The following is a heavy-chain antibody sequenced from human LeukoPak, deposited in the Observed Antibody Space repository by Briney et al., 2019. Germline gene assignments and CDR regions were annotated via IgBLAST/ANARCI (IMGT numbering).Heavy chain of an antibody. V-gene: IGHV3-23*01. D-gene: IGHD6-19*01. CDR3: AKRSVSSGWYFHH. CDR1: GFNLSSYA. Sequence: PGGSLRLSCAASGFNLSSYAMSWVRQAPGQGLEWVSAISGNGGGTYYAESVKGRFNVSRDNSKNTLYLQMSSLRAEDSAVYYCAKRSVSSGWYFHHWGQGTLVTVSS. CDR2: ISGNGGGT. J-gene: IGHJ1*01.